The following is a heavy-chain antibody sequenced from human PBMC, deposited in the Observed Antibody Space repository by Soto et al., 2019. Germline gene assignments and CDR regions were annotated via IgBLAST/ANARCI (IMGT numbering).Heavy chain of an antibody. J-gene: IGHJ4*02. CDR2: FIPVLSMS. D-gene: IGHD3-10*01. Sequence: QVQLVQSGAEVKKPGSSVKVSCKASGDTFSSYTLVWVRQAPGHGLEWVGRFIPVLSMSNSAPKFQGRVSIFADKSTDTAYMELRNLRSDDTAVYYCARSYGSGSRPFDYWGQGTLVTVSS. CDR1: GDTFSSYT. CDR3: ARSYGSGSRPFDY. V-gene: IGHV1-69*02.